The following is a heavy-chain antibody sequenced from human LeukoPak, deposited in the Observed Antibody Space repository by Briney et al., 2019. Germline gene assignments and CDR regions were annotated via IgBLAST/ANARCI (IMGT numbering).Heavy chain of an antibody. CDR2: IKQDGSEK. CDR1: GFTFSSYA. V-gene: IGHV3-7*01. CDR3: ARGGIFVEV. D-gene: IGHD3-3*01. Sequence: PGGSLRLSCAAPGFTFSSYAMSWVRQAPGKGLEWVANIKQDGSEKYYVDSVKGRFTISRDNAKNSLYLQMNSLRAEDTAVYYCARGGIFVEVWGKGTTVTISS. J-gene: IGHJ6*04.